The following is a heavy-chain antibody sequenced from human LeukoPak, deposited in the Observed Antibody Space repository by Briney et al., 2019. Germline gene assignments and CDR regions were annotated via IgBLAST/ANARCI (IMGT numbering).Heavy chain of an antibody. D-gene: IGHD3-22*01. Sequence: SETLSLTCAVSGDSISSGGYSWSWIRQPPGKGLEWIGYIYHSGSTYYNPSLKSRVTISVDRSKNQFSLKLSSVTAADTAVYYCARGIYYDSSGYYRAPFHYFDYWGQGTLVTVSS. V-gene: IGHV4-30-2*01. J-gene: IGHJ4*02. CDR3: ARGIYYDSSGYYRAPFHYFDY. CDR1: GDSISSGGYS. CDR2: IYHSGST.